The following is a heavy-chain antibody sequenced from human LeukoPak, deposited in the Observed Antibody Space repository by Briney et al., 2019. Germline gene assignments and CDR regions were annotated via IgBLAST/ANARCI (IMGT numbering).Heavy chain of an antibody. D-gene: IGHD5-24*01. Sequence: SPKDPHKTSGYTFTNYAMHWVRQAPGRTIEWLAWINPANGYTRYSQHFQDRVTVSSDTSADTPYMEMSSLRSEDKAIYYCAIRDGHTDDWGQGTLVTVSS. V-gene: IGHV1-3*03. CDR2: INPANGYT. CDR1: GYTFTNYA. CDR3: AIRDGHTDD. J-gene: IGHJ4*02.